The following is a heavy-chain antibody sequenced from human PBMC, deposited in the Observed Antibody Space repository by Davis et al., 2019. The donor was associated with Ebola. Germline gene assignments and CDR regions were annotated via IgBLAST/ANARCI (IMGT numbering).Heavy chain of an antibody. CDR3: AGSSWYKPGGY. V-gene: IGHV4-59*01. CDR2: VYSSGNT. J-gene: IGHJ4*02. Sequence: MPSESLSLTCTVSGGSITTYYWSWIRQPPGKGLEWVGYVYSSGNTHYNPSLESRVTISVDTSKNQFSLKLSSVTAADTAVYYCAGSSWYKPGGYWGQGTLVTVSS. CDR1: GGSITTYY. D-gene: IGHD6-13*01.